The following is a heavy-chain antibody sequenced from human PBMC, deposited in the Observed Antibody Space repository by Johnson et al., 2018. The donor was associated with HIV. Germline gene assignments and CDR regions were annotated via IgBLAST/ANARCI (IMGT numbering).Heavy chain of an antibody. J-gene: IGHJ3*01. Sequence: QVQLVESGGGAVQPGGSLRLSCPASGFSFSAYGIHWVRQAPGKGLEWVAVISYDGSNKYYADSVKGLFTISRDTSKNTLYLQMNSLRAEDTAVYYCARGSRYTYDNDDAYLLHACDFWGQGTMVTVSS. CDR1: GFSFSAYG. CDR2: ISYDGSNK. D-gene: IGHD3-22*01. V-gene: IGHV3-30*19. CDR3: ARGSRYTYDNDDAYLLHACDF.